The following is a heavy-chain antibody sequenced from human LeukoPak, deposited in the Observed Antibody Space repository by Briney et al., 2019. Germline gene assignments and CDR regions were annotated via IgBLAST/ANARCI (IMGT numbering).Heavy chain of an antibody. Sequence: GGSLRLSCAASGFTFSSYGMHWVRLAPGKGLEWVAFIRYDGSNKYYADSVKGRFTISRDNSKNTLYLQMNSLRAEDTAVYYCAKGSPSDIVVVVAARKPFDYWGQGTLVTVSS. CDR2: IRYDGSNK. V-gene: IGHV3-30*02. D-gene: IGHD2-15*01. CDR3: AKGSPSDIVVVVAARKPFDY. J-gene: IGHJ4*02. CDR1: GFTFSSYG.